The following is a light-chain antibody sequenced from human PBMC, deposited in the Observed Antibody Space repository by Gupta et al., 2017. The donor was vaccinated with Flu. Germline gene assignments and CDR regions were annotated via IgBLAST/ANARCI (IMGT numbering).Light chain of an antibody. CDR3: AAWDDSLNGWV. CDR1: SSNIGSNT. CDR2: SNN. V-gene: IGLV1-44*01. J-gene: IGLJ3*02. Sequence: QSVLTQPPSASGPPGQRVTISCSGSSSNIGSNTVNWYQQRPGTAPKLLIYSNNQRPSGVPERFSGSKSGTSASLAISGLQAEDETDYYCAAWDDSLNGWVFGGGTKLTVL.